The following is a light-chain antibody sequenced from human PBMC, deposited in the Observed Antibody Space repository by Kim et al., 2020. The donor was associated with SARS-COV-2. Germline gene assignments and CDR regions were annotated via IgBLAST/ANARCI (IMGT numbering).Light chain of an antibody. Sequence: EIVMTQSPATLSVSPGERATLSCRASQSVSSDLAWYQQKPGQAPRLLIYGAPTRATGIPARFSGSGSGTEFTLTISSLQSEDSAVYYCQQYNNWPMYTFGQGTKLEI. CDR1: QSVSSD. J-gene: IGKJ2*01. CDR3: QQYNNWPMYT. V-gene: IGKV3-15*01. CDR2: GAP.